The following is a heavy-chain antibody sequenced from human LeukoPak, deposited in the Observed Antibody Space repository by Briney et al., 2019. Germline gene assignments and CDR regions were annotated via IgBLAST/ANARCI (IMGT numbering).Heavy chain of an antibody. CDR2: IYYSGST. D-gene: IGHD6-19*01. Sequence: SETLSLTCTVSGGSISSSSYHWGWIRQPPGKGLEWIGSIYYSGSTYYNPSLKSRVTISVDTSKNQFSLKLSSVTAADTAVYYCAGPGAWLVRGAYYFVYWGQGTLVTVSS. CDR3: AGPGAWLVRGAYYFVY. CDR1: GGSISSSSYH. V-gene: IGHV4-39*01. J-gene: IGHJ4*02.